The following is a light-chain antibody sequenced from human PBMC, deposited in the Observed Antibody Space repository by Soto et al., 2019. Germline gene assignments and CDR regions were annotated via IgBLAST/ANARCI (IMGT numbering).Light chain of an antibody. Sequence: QTVVTQEPSLLVSPGGTVTLTCASSAGAVSTTNWPNWFQQKPGQAPRALIYSTDNKHAWTPARFSGSLLGGKAVLALSGAQPEDEAEYYCSLYYSGAHLVIGGGTKLTVL. CDR3: SLYYSGAHLV. CDR2: STD. CDR1: AGAVSTTNW. V-gene: IGLV7-43*01. J-gene: IGLJ2*01.